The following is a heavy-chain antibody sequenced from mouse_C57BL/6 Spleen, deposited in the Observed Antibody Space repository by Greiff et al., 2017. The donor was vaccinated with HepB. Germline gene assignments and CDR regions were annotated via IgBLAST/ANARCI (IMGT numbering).Heavy chain of an antibody. CDR1: GYSITSGYY. V-gene: IGHV3-6*01. J-gene: IGHJ2*01. Sequence: DVQLQESGPGLVKPSQSLSLTCSVTGYSITSGYYWNWIRQFPGNKLEWMGYISYDGSNNYNPSLKNRISITRDTSKNQFFLKLNSVTTEDTATYYCARVSNSFDYWGQGTTLTVSS. CDR3: ARVSNSFDY. CDR2: ISYDGSN. D-gene: IGHD1-1*01.